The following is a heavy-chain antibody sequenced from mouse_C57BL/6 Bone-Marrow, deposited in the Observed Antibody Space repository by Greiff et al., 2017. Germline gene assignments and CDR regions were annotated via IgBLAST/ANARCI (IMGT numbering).Heavy chain of an antibody. V-gene: IGHV1-59*01. CDR3: ASGRLWLRRRAMDY. Sequence: QVQLQQPGAELVRPGTSVKLSCKASGYTFTSYWMHWVKQRPGQGLEWIGVIDPSDSYTNYNQKFKGKATLTVATSSSTAYMQLSSLTSEDSAVEYGASGRLWLRRRAMDYWGQGTSVTVSS. CDR2: IDPSDSYT. CDR1: GYTFTSYW. D-gene: IGHD2-2*01. J-gene: IGHJ4*01.